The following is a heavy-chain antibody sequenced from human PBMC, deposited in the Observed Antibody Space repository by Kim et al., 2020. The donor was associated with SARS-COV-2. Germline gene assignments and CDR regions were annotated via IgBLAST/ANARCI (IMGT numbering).Heavy chain of an antibody. CDR3: ARAVAAAGTNGWFDP. CDR1: GYTFTSYY. V-gene: IGHV1-46*01. Sequence: ASVKVSCKASGYTFTSYYMHWVRQAPGQGLEWMGIINPSGGSTSYAQKFQGRVTMTRDTSTSTVYMELSSLRSEDTAVYYCARAVAAAGTNGWFDPWGQGTLVTVSS. J-gene: IGHJ5*02. CDR2: INPSGGST. D-gene: IGHD6-13*01.